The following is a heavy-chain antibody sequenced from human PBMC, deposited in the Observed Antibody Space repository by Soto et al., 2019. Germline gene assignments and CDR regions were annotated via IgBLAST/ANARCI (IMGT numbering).Heavy chain of an antibody. Sequence: PRWSLRLSCAASGFTFSSYSMNWFRQAPGKGLEWVSYISSSSSTIYYADSVKGRFTISRDNAKNSLYLQMSSLRDEDTAVYYCARDVWGYCSSTSCPLASDYYGMDVWGQGTMVTVSS. CDR1: GFTFSSYS. J-gene: IGHJ6*02. CDR2: ISSSSSTI. V-gene: IGHV3-48*02. D-gene: IGHD2-2*01. CDR3: ARDVWGYCSSTSCPLASDYYGMDV.